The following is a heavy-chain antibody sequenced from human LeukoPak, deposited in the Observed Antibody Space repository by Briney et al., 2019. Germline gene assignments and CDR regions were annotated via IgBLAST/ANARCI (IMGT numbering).Heavy chain of an antibody. J-gene: IGHJ4*02. CDR1: GFTFSNYK. CDR2: ISASGNPM. D-gene: IGHD3-10*01. V-gene: IGHV3-48*03. Sequence: PGGSLRLSCAASGFTFSNYKVNWVRQAPGKGLEWISYISASGNPMFYADSVKGRFTISRDNAKNSLYLQMNSLRAEDTAIYYCAKDGGSGILYWGQGTLVTVSS. CDR3: AKDGGSGILY.